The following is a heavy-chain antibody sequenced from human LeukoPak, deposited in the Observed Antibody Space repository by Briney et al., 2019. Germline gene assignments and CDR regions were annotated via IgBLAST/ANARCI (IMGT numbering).Heavy chain of an antibody. CDR2: IYYSGST. CDR3: ARGAVAGTADY. V-gene: IGHV4-59*01. D-gene: IGHD6-19*01. Sequence: PSETLSLTCTVSGGSISSYYWSWIRQPPGKGLEWIGYIYYSGSTNYNPSLKSRVTISVDTSKNQFSLKLSSVTAADTAVYYCARGAVAGTADYWGQGTLVTVSS. CDR1: GGSISSYY. J-gene: IGHJ4*02.